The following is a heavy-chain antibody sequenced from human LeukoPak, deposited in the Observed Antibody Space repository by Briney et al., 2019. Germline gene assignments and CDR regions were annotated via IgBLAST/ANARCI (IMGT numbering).Heavy chain of an antibody. CDR3: AGMVRGFDY. Sequence: PSETLSLTCTVSGGSISSYYYSWIRQPPGKGLEWIGYIYYSGSTNYNPSLKSRVTISVDTSKNQFSLKLSSVTAADTAVYYCAGMVRGFDYWGQGTLVTVSS. V-gene: IGHV4-59*01. CDR1: GGSISSYY. D-gene: IGHD3-10*01. CDR2: IYYSGST. J-gene: IGHJ4*02.